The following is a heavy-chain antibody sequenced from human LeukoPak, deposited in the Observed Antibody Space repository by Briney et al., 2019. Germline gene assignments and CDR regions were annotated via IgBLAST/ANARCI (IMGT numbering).Heavy chain of an antibody. CDR1: GFTFSSYA. J-gene: IGHJ5*02. V-gene: IGHV3-23*01. CDR2: ISRSGGST. CDR3: AKLGIVVVVAATTWFDP. D-gene: IGHD2-15*01. Sequence: GGSLRLSCAASGFTFSSYAMSWVRQAPGKGLEWVSAISRSGGSTYYADSVKGQFTISRDNSKNTLYLQMNRLRAEDTAVYYCAKLGIVVVVAATTWFDPWGQGTLVTVSS.